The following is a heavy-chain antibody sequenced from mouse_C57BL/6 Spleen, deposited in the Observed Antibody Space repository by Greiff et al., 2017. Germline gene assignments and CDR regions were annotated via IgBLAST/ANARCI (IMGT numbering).Heavy chain of an antibody. Sequence: QVQLQQPGAELVRPGSSVKLSCKASGYTFTSYWMHWVKQRPIQGLEWIGNIDPSDSETHYNQKFKDKATLTVDKSSSTAYMRLSSLTSEDSAVDYCAREDDYGGDWFAYWGQGTLVTVSA. CDR3: AREDDYGGDWFAY. V-gene: IGHV1-52*01. CDR2: IDPSDSET. D-gene: IGHD2-4*01. CDR1: GYTFTSYW. J-gene: IGHJ3*01.